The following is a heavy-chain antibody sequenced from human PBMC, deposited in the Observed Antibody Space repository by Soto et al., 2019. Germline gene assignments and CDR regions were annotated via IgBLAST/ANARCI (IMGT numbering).Heavy chain of an antibody. J-gene: IGHJ4*02. V-gene: IGHV3-9*01. CDR1: GFTFDDNA. D-gene: IGHD3-16*01. CDR3: AISQDRGGRTTFIY. Sequence: GGSLRLSCAVSGFTFDDNAMHWVRQAPEKGLEWVSGINWKSDIGYADSVKGRFTISRDSAENSLYLQMNSLGAEDTALYYCAISQDRGGRTTFIYWGQGTQVTVSS. CDR2: INWKSDI.